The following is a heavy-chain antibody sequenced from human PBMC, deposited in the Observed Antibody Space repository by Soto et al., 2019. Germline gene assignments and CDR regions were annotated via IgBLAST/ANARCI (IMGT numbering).Heavy chain of an antibody. CDR3: AHRFNYYDLSAFFDC. CDR2: IYWDDDK. D-gene: IGHD3-16*01. Sequence: QITLKESGPPLVKPTQTLTLTCTFSGFSFTTSGVGVGWVRQPPGKALEWLALIYWDDDKRYSPSLKSRLTITKDTSKNQVVLIMTNMDPVDTATYYCAHRFNYYDLSAFFDCWGQGTLVTVSS. CDR1: GFSFTTSGVG. J-gene: IGHJ4*02. V-gene: IGHV2-5*02.